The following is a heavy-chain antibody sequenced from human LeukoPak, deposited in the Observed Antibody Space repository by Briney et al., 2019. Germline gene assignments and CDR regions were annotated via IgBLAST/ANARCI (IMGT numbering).Heavy chain of an antibody. J-gene: IGHJ4*02. Sequence: GGSLRLSCAASGFTFSNYGMHWVRQAPGKGLEWVAFIRYDGSNKYYADSVKGRFTISRDNSKNTLYLQMNSLRAEGTAVYYCAKDTATIAAAGTNFDYWGQGTLVTVSS. CDR3: AKDTATIAAAGTNFDY. CDR2: IRYDGSNK. V-gene: IGHV3-30*02. CDR1: GFTFSNYG. D-gene: IGHD6-13*01.